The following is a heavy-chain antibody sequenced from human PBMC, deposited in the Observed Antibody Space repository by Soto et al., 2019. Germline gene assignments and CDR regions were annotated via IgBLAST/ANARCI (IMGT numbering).Heavy chain of an antibody. CDR3: ARVRDFLHELDY. V-gene: IGHV3-53*02. CDR2: IYSGGST. Sequence: EVQLVETGGGLIQPGGSLRLSCAASGFTVSSNYMSWVRQAPGKGLEWVSVIYSGGSTYYADSVKGRFTISRDNSKNTLYLQMNSLRAEDTAVYYCARVRDFLHELDYWGQGTLVTVSS. D-gene: IGHD4-4*01. J-gene: IGHJ4*02. CDR1: GFTVSSNY.